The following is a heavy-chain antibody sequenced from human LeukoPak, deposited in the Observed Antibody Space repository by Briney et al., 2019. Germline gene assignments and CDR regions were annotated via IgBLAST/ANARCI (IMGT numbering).Heavy chain of an antibody. CDR3: ARTLEGYSSGWYKY. D-gene: IGHD6-19*01. CDR2: INPNSGGT. V-gene: IGHV1-2*02. J-gene: IGHJ4*02. Sequence: ASVKVSCKASGYTFTGYYLHWVRQAPGQGLEWVGWINPNSGGTNYAQKFQGRVTMTRDTSISTVYMELSRLRSDDTAVYYCARTLEGYSSGWYKYWGQGTLVTVSS. CDR1: GYTFTGYY.